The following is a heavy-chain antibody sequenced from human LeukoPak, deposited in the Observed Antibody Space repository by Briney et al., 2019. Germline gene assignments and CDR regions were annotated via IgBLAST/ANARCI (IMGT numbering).Heavy chain of an antibody. Sequence: SETLSLTCTVSGGSISSYYSSWIRQPPGKGLEWIGYIYYSGSTNYNPSLKSRVTISVDTSKNQFSLKLSSVTAADTAVYYCARDGYSYGGDYYYYMDVWGKGTTVTVSS. CDR1: GGSISSYY. D-gene: IGHD5-18*01. J-gene: IGHJ6*03. V-gene: IGHV4-59*01. CDR3: ARDGYSYGGDYYYYMDV. CDR2: IYYSGST.